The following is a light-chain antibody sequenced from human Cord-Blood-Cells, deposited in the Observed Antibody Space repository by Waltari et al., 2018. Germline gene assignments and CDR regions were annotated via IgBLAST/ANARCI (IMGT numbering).Light chain of an antibody. J-gene: IGKJ4*01. Sequence: EIVLTQSPATLSLSPGERATLSCRASQSVSSYLAWYQQKPGQAPRLLIYDASNMATGIPARFSGSGSGTDFTLTISSLEPEDFAVYYCQQRSNCTFGGGTKVEIK. CDR1: QSVSSY. CDR2: DAS. V-gene: IGKV3-11*01. CDR3: QQRSNCT.